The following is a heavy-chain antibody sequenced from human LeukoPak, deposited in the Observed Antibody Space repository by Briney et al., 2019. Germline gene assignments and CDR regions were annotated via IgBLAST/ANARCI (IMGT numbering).Heavy chain of an antibody. CDR1: GFTFSNYY. V-gene: IGHV3-74*01. D-gene: IGHD2-8*01. CDR3: ATGAANGASYYGL. CDR2: IKGDGTTT. Sequence: GGSLRLSCAASGFTFSNYYMHWVRQVPGKGLEWVSRIKGDGTTTDFADSVKGRFTISRDNAKNTLYLQMNSLTAEDTAVYFCATGAANGASYYGLWGQGTLVTVSS. J-gene: IGHJ4*02.